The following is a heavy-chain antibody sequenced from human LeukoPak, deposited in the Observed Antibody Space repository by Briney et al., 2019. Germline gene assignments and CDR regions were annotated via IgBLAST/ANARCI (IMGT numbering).Heavy chain of an antibody. Sequence: GGSLRLSCAASGFTFSDYYMSWLRQAPGKGLEWVSYISSSGSTIYYADSVKGRFTISRDNSKNTLYLQMNSLRAEDTAVYYCASARMVSSSYYYGSGSVDWFDPWGQGTLVTVSS. CDR1: GFTFSDYY. CDR2: ISSSGSTI. D-gene: IGHD3-10*01. V-gene: IGHV3-11*01. CDR3: ASARMVSSSYYYGSGSVDWFDP. J-gene: IGHJ5*02.